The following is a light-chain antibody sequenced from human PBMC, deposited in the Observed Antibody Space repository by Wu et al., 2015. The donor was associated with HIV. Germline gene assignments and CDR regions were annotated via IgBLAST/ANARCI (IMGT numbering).Light chain of an antibody. CDR3: QQYNNWPPWT. Sequence: EIVLTQSPVTVSLSPGARATLSCRASQSVSSNLAWYQQKPGQAPRLLIYGASTRATGIPARFSGSGSGTEFTLTISSLQSEDFAVYYCQQYNNWPPWTFGQGTKVEIK. CDR1: QSVSSN. V-gene: IGKV3-15*01. CDR2: GAS. J-gene: IGKJ1*01.